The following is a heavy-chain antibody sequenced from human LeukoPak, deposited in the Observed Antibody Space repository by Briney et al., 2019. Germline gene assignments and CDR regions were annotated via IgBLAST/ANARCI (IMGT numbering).Heavy chain of an antibody. CDR3: VRARLNMVRGVQDY. CDR1: GYTFTGYY. CDR2: INPNSGGT. J-gene: IGHJ4*02. D-gene: IGHD3-10*01. V-gene: IGHV1-2*02. Sequence: GASVKVSCKASGYTFTGYYMHWVRQAPGQGLEWMGWINPNSGGTNYAQKFQGRVTMTRDTSISTAYMELSRLRSDDTAVYYCVRARLNMVRGVQDYWGQGTLVTVSS.